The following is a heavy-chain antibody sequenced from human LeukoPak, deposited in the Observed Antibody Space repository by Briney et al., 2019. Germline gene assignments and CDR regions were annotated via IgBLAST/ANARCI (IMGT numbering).Heavy chain of an antibody. D-gene: IGHD3-9*01. Sequence: SQTLSLTCTASGGSISSDSYYWSWIPQPAGQGLEWIGRIYTSGSTNYNPCLKSRVTISVDTSKNQFSLKLSSVTAADTAVYYCERDGALTGSPFDYWGQGTLVTVSS. CDR1: GGSISSDSYY. CDR2: IYTSGST. CDR3: ERDGALTGSPFDY. J-gene: IGHJ4*02. V-gene: IGHV4-61*02.